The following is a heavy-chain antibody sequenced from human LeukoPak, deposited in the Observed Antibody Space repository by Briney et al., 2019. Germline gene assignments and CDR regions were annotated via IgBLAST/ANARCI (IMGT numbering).Heavy chain of an antibody. CDR1: GFTFNTYA. J-gene: IGHJ4*02. CDR3: ARWGSTSCYDY. V-gene: IGHV3-64*02. Sequence: GGSLSLSCAASGFTFNTYAMHWVRQAPGKGLEYVSAISTNGDSTYYADSVKGRFTISRDNSKNTLFLQMGSLRADDMAVYYCARWGSTSCYDYWGQGTLVTVSS. CDR2: ISTNGDST. D-gene: IGHD2-2*01.